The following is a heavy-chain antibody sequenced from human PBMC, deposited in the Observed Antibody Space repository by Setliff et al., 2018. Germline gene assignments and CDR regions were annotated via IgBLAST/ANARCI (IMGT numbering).Heavy chain of an antibody. CDR1: GYPITSGYY. V-gene: IGHV4-38-2*02. CDR2: LFHTGTP. Sequence: PSETLSLTCTVSGYPITSGYYWGWIRQSPGKGLEWLGSLFHTGTPYYNPSLQSRLTMSVDTSKNQFSLKLTSVTAADSAVYYCRLWSHDYHNDYWGQGTVVTVSS. D-gene: IGHD3-16*01. CDR3: RLWSHDYHNDY. J-gene: IGHJ4*02.